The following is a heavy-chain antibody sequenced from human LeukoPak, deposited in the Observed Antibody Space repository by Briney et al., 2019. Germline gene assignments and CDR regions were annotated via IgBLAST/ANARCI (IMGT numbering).Heavy chain of an antibody. CDR3: ARGTSASLLLWFGELDY. V-gene: IGHV3-7*03. CDR2: IKQDGSEK. Sequence: PGGSLRLPCAASGFTFSSYWMSWVRQAPGKGLEWVANIKQDGSEKYYVDSVKGRFTISRDNAKNSLYLQMNSLRAEDTAVYYCARGTSASLLLWFGELDYWGQGTLVTVSS. J-gene: IGHJ4*02. D-gene: IGHD3-10*01. CDR1: GFTFSSYW.